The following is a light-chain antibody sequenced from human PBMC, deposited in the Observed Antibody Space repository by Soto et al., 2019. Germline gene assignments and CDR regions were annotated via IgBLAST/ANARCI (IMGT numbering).Light chain of an antibody. CDR1: SSDVGSYNY. Sequence: QSALTQPPSASESPGQSVTISCTGTSSDVGSYNYVSWYQQHPGKAPKLMVYEVTKRPSGVPDRFSGSKSGNTASLTVSGLQAEDEAEYFCSSYAGSNNLLFGGGTKLTVL. CDR2: EVT. J-gene: IGLJ2*01. CDR3: SSYAGSNNLL. V-gene: IGLV2-8*01.